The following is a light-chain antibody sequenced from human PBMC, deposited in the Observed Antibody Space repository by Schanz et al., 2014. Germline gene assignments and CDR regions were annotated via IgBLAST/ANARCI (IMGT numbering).Light chain of an antibody. Sequence: ETVMTQSPDTLSVSPGERATLSCRASQSVSSNLAWYQQKPGQAPRLLIYGASTRATGIPDRFSGSGSGTDFTLTISRLEPEDFAVYYCQQYGSSPPYTFGQGTKLEIK. J-gene: IGKJ2*01. CDR1: QSVSSN. CDR3: QQYGSSPPYT. V-gene: IGKV3-20*01. CDR2: GAS.